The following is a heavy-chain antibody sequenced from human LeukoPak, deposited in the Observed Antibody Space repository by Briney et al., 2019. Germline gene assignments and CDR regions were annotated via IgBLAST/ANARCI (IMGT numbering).Heavy chain of an antibody. CDR3: AKDPGDVGARAYYYYGMDV. CDR1: GFTFSSYG. V-gene: IGHV3-30*18. D-gene: IGHD1-26*01. J-gene: IGHJ6*02. Sequence: GGSLRLSCAASGFTFSSYGMHWVRQAPGKGLEWVAVISYDGSNKYYADSVKGRFTISRDNSKNTLYLQMNSLRAEDTAVYYCAKDPGDVGARAYYYYGMDVWGQGTTVTVSS. CDR2: ISYDGSNK.